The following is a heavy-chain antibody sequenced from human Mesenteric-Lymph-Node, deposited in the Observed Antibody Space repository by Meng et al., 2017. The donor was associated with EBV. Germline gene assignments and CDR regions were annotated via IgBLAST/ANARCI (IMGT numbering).Heavy chain of an antibody. J-gene: IGHJ4*02. CDR1: GYTFPTYG. CDR2: ISTYNGHT. V-gene: IGHV1-18*01. CDR3: TRDGYNRDFDY. D-gene: IGHD5-24*01. Sequence: QVQLVQSGAEVKKPGASVKVSCKASGYTFPTYGISWVRQAPGEGLEWMGWISTYNGHTNYAQKLQGRVTLTTDTSTSTAYMELRSLRSDDTAVYYCTRDGYNRDFDYWGQGTLVTVSS.